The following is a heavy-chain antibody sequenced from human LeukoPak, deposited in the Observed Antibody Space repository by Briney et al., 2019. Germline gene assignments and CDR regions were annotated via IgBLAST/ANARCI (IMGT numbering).Heavy chain of an antibody. CDR3: ARDESSSWPIEYFQH. J-gene: IGHJ1*01. CDR2: INPNSGGT. V-gene: IGHV1-2*02. D-gene: IGHD6-13*01. Sequence: ASVKVSCKASGYTFTGYYMHWVRQAPGQGLEWMGWINPNSGGTNYAQKFLGRVTMTRDTSISTAYMELSRLRSDDTAVYYCARDESSSWPIEYFQHWGQGTLVTVSS. CDR1: GYTFTGYY.